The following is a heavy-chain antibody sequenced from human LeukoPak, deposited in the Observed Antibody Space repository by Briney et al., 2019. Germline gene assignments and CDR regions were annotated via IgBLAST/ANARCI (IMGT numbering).Heavy chain of an antibody. CDR1: GGSISSGSYY. J-gene: IGHJ3*02. Sequence: SETLSLTCTVSGGSISSGSYYWSWIRQPAGKGLEWIGRIYTSGSTNYNPSLKSRVTISVDTSKNQFSLKLSSVTAADTAVYYCARYTSMVAFHAHGFDIWGQGTMVTVSS. CDR3: ARYTSMVAFHAHGFDI. CDR2: IYTSGST. D-gene: IGHD5-18*01. V-gene: IGHV4-61*02.